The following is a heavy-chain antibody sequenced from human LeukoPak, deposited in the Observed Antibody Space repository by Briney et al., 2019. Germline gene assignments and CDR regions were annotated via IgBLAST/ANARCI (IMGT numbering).Heavy chain of an antibody. Sequence: KPGGSLRLSCEASGFTFSDYYMNWARQAPGKGREWISYIISSSTYTNDAGSVKGRFTITRDNDKNSLYLQMNSLRAEDTAVYYCARDLAVAGTRAVDYWGQGTLVTVSS. V-gene: IGHV3-11*05. J-gene: IGHJ4*02. CDR2: IISSSTYT. CDR3: ARDLAVAGTRAVDY. CDR1: GFTFSDYY. D-gene: IGHD6-19*01.